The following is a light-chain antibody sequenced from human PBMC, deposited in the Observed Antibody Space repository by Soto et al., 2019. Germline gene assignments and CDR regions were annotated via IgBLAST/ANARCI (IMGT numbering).Light chain of an antibody. CDR2: DAS. CDR3: QQYNSYWT. Sequence: AIRVNQSAASLSASVGDRVTITCRASQGISSALAWYQQKPGKAPKLLIYDASSLESGVPSRFSGSGSGTEFTLTISSLQPDDFATYYCQQYNSYWTFGQGTKVDIK. J-gene: IGKJ1*01. CDR1: QGISSA. V-gene: IGKV1-13*02.